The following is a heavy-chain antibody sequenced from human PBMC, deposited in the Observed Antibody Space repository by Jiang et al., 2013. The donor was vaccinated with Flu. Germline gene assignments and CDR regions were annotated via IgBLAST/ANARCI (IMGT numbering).Heavy chain of an antibody. CDR2: IYYSGST. Sequence: GSGLVKPSETLSLTCTVSGGSISSYYWSWIRQPPGKGLEWIGYIYYSGSTNYNPSLKSRVTISVDTSKNQFSLKLSSVTAADTAVYYCARRGSSGYYYWFDYWGQGTLVTVSS. CDR1: GGSISSYY. CDR3: ARRGSSGYYYWFDY. J-gene: IGHJ4*02. D-gene: IGHD3-22*01. V-gene: IGHV4-59*08.